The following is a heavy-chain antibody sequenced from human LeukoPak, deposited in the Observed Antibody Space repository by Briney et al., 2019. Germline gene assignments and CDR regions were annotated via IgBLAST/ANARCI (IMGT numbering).Heavy chain of an antibody. V-gene: IGHV3-23*01. Sequence: GGSLRLSCAASGFTFSGYAMSWVRQAPGKGLEWVSGFGSDGKTHYAESVQGRFAISRDPSKTTLYPQMNSLRTEDTALYYCARDLHYWAAMDVWGQGTTVTVSS. CDR3: ARDLHYWAAMDV. J-gene: IGHJ6*02. CDR1: GFTFSGYA. CDR2: FGSDGKT. D-gene: IGHD2-8*02.